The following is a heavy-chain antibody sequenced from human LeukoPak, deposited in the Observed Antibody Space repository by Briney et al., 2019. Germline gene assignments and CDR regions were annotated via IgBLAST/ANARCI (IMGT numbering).Heavy chain of an antibody. V-gene: IGHV3-74*01. D-gene: IGHD5-24*01. J-gene: IGHJ3*01. Sequence: GGSLRLSCAASGFTFSTAWMHWARQAPGKGLVWVSRIYNDGSDTTYADSVAGRFTISRDNAKNTLYLQMNSLRAEDTAVYYCATDAGHGFSFWGQGTMVTVSS. CDR2: IYNDGSDT. CDR3: ATDAGHGFSF. CDR1: GFTFSTAW.